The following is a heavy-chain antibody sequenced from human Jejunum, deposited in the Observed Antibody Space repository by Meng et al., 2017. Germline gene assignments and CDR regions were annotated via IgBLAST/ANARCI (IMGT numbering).Heavy chain of an antibody. Sequence: QVQLQESGPGLVRPSETLSLICAVSGGSVSSSGYQWGWIRQPPGKGLKWIGYASTNYNPSLKSRVTISVDTSKSQFSLKLTSVTAADTAVYYCARDHWGSLDYWGQGVLVTVSS. J-gene: IGHJ4*02. D-gene: IGHD7-27*01. CDR3: ARDHWGSLDY. V-gene: IGHV4-61*08. CDR2: AST. CDR1: GGSVSSSGYQ.